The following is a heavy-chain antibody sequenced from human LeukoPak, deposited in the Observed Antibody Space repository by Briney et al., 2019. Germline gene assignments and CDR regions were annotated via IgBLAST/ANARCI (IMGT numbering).Heavy chain of an antibody. J-gene: IGHJ3*02. D-gene: IGHD4-17*01. CDR3: AKHSTVTTVAYDI. Sequence: PSQTLSLTCTVSGGSISSYYWSWIRQPPGKGLEWIGYIYYSGSTNYNPSLKSRVTISVDTSKNQFSLKLSSVTAADTAVYYCAKHSTVTTVAYDIWGQGTMVTVSS. V-gene: IGHV4-59*01. CDR1: GGSISSYY. CDR2: IYYSGST.